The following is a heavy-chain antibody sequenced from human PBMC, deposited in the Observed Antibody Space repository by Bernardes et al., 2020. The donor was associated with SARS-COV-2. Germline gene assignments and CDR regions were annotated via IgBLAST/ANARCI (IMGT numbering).Heavy chain of an antibody. J-gene: IGHJ6*02. CDR3: ARERQNRTGTTYYYYGMDV. Sequence: SETLSLTCDVYGGSFRGYYWSWIRQPPGKGLEWIGEMNHSGSTNYNPSLKSRVTISVDSSKNQFSLKLNSLRPEDTAVYYCARERQNRTGTTYYYYGMDVWGQGTTVTVSS. D-gene: IGHD1-7*01. V-gene: IGHV4-34*01. CDR1: GGSFRGYY. CDR2: MNHSGST.